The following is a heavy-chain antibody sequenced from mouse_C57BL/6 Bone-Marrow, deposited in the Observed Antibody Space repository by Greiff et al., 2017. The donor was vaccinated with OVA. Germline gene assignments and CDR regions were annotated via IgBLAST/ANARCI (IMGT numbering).Heavy chain of an antibody. CDR2: IDPETGGT. CDR3: TSKDFDY. J-gene: IGHJ2*01. CDR1: GYTFTDYE. Sequence: VQLVESGAELVRPGASVTLSCKASGYTFTDYEMHWVKQTPVHGLEWIGAIDPETGGTAYNQKFKGKAILTADKSSSTAYMELRSLTSEDSAVYYCTSKDFDYWGQGTTLTVSS. V-gene: IGHV1-15*01.